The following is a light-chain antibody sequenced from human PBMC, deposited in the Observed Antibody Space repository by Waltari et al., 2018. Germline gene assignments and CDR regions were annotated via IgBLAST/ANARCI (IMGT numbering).Light chain of an antibody. Sequence: QSVLTQPPSVSGAPGQRVTISCTGSGSNIRAGYDVHWYQQLPRPAPKLLIYGTTSRPLGVPARFFGSTSGASASLAIIGLQAEDEADYYCQSYDTSLSVVFGGGTKLTVL. V-gene: IGLV1-40*01. CDR3: QSYDTSLSVV. CDR2: GTT. J-gene: IGLJ3*02. CDR1: GSNIRAGYD.